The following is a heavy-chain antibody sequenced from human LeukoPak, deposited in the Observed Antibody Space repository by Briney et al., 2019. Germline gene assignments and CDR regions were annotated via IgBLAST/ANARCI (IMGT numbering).Heavy chain of an antibody. V-gene: IGHV1-69*05. CDR1: GGTFSRYA. J-gene: IGHJ4*02. Sequence: SVKVSCKASGGTFSRYAISWLRQAPGQGLEWMGGIIPLFGTANYAQKFQSRVTITTDESTSTAYMELSSLRSEDTAVYYCARGFHYDTSGYYYFYWGQGTRVTVSS. D-gene: IGHD3-22*01. CDR3: ARGFHYDTSGYYYFY. CDR2: IIPLFGTA.